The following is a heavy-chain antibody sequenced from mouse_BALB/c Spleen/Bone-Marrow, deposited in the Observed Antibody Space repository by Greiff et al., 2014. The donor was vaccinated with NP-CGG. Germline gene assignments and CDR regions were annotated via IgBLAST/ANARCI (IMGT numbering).Heavy chain of an antibody. V-gene: IGHV1S22*01. CDR1: AYTFPGNW. CDR2: IYPGSSTT. Sequence: GSELVRPGASVSWSGKLLAYTFPGNWWHGGRKSLGKAFGGFGNIYPGSSTTNYDEKFKSKATLTVDTSSSTAYMQLSSLTSEDSAVYYCTRAPIYYAYGAYWGQGTLVTVSA. J-gene: IGHJ3*01. CDR3: TRAPIYYAYGAY. D-gene: IGHD2-2*01.